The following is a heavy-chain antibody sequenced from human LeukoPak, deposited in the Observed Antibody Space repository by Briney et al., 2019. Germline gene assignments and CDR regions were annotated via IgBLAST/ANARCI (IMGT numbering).Heavy chain of an antibody. CDR2: ISSSSSTI. D-gene: IGHD3-3*01. CDR3: ARDGQGYDFWSGYYQGAFDI. CDR1: GFTVSSNY. V-gene: IGHV3-48*04. Sequence: GGSLRLSCAASGFTVSSNYMSWVRQAPGKGLEWVSYISSSSSTIYYADSVKGRFTISRDNAKNSLYLQMNSLRAEDTAVYYCARDGQGYDFWSGYYQGAFDIWGQGTMVTVSS. J-gene: IGHJ3*02.